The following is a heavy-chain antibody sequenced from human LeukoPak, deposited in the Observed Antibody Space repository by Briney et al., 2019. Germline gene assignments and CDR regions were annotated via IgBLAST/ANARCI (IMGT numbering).Heavy chain of an antibody. J-gene: IGHJ6*02. V-gene: IGHV4-4*07. Sequence: SETLSLTCTVSGGSISSYNWSWIRQPAGKGLEWIGRIYTSGSTNYNPSLTSRVTMSVDTSKNQFSLKLSSVTAADTAVYYCARDSGGYDFWSGSGYYYYYGMDVWGQGTTVTVSS. CDR1: GGSISSYN. CDR2: IYTSGST. CDR3: ARDSGGYDFWSGSGYYYYYGMDV. D-gene: IGHD3-3*01.